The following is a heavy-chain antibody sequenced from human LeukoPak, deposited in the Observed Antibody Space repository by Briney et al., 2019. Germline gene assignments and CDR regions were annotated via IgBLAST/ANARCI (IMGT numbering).Heavy chain of an antibody. J-gene: IGHJ4*02. Sequence: GGSLRLSCGASGFTFSSYWMHWVRQAPGKGLVWISRINSDGSTTRYADSVKGGFTISRDNAKNTLYLQMNSLRAEDTAVYYCARGNYYGQDYWGQGTLVTVSS. CDR2: INSDGSTT. CDR1: GFTFSSYW. V-gene: IGHV3-74*01. D-gene: IGHD3-10*01. CDR3: ARGNYYGQDY.